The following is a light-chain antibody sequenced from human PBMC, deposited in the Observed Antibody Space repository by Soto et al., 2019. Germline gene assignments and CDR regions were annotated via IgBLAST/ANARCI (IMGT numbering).Light chain of an antibody. CDR3: QTYDSSLSGLYV. Sequence: QSALTHPASVSGSPGQSITISCTGPSSDVGSYNLVSWYQQHPGKAPKLMIYEGSKRPSGVSNRSSGSKSGNTASLTISGLQAEDEADYYCQTYDSSLSGLYVFGTGTKATV. J-gene: IGLJ1*01. CDR2: EGS. CDR1: SSDVGSYNL. V-gene: IGLV2-14*02.